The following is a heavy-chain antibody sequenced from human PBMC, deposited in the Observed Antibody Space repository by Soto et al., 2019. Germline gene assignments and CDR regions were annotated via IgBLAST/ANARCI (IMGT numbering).Heavy chain of an antibody. D-gene: IGHD6-6*01. J-gene: IGHJ6*01. CDR1: VGSISIYY. Sequence: SEALSVTCTLSVGSISIYYWGWIRQPPGKGLALIGYIYCSGSTNYNPSLKSRVTISVGTSKNQFSLKLSSVTAADTALYYCAREVSGRIAARQGSYYYGMDVWGQGTTVTVSS. V-gene: IGHV4-59*01. CDR3: AREVSGRIAARQGSYYYGMDV. CDR2: IYCSGST.